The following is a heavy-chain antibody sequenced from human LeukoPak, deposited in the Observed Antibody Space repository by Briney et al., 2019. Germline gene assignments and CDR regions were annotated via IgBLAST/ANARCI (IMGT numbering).Heavy chain of an antibody. D-gene: IGHD3-22*01. CDR3: ARGYYDSSGYYYFDY. CDR2: SYYSGST. CDR1: GGSISSYY. Sequence: PSETLSLTCTVSGGSISSYYWSWIRRPPGKGLEWIAYSYYSGSTNYNPSLRIRVTISVDTSKIQFSLKLSSVTAADTAVYYCARGYYDSSGYYYFDYWGQGTLVTVSS. V-gene: IGHV4-59*01. J-gene: IGHJ4*02.